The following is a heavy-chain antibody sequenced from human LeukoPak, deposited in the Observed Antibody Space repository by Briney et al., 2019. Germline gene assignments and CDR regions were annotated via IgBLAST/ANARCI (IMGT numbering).Heavy chain of an antibody. CDR1: GDSINSNDYY. CDR3: ARVEEQWLVRGSYYYYMDV. V-gene: IGHV4-39*07. J-gene: IGHJ6*03. D-gene: IGHD6-19*01. Sequence: SETLSLTCTVSGDSINSNDYYWGWIRQPPGKGLEWIGTVYYSGSTYYNPSLKSRVTISVDTSKNQFSLKLSSVTAADTAVYYCARVEEQWLVRGSYYYYMDVWGKGTTVTVSS. CDR2: VYYSGST.